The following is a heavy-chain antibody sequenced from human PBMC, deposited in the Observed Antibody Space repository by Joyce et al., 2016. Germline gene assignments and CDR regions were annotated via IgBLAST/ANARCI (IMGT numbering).Heavy chain of an antibody. CDR3: AKLAQRSGS. J-gene: IGHJ5*02. V-gene: IGHV4-4*02. CDR1: GGSISTSNW. D-gene: IGHD3-3*01. Sequence: QVQLQESGPGLVKPSVTLSLTCAVSGGSISTSNWWSWVRQPPGRGVEWIGEIYHSGTTNYNPSLKSRVTMSVDKSKNQFSLKLTSVTAADTALYYCAKLAQRSGSWGQGTLVTVSS. CDR2: IYHSGTT.